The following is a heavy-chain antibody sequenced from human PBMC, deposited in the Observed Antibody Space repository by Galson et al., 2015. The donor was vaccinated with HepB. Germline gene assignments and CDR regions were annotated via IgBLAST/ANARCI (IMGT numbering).Heavy chain of an antibody. Sequence: SLRLSCAASGFTFSSYWMHWVRQAPGKGLVWVSRINSDGSSTRYADSVKGRFTISRDNAKNTLYLQMNSLRAEDTAVYYCAREVKDYYDSSGYTDYWGQGTLVTVSS. V-gene: IGHV3-74*01. CDR1: GFTFSSYW. CDR2: INSDGSST. D-gene: IGHD3-22*01. J-gene: IGHJ4*02. CDR3: AREVKDYYDSSGYTDY.